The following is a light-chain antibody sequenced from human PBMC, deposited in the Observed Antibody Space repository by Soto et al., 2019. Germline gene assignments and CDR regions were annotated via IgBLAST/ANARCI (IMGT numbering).Light chain of an antibody. J-gene: IGLJ1*01. CDR3: SSYSSTKTRV. Sequence: QSVLTQPASVSGSPGQSITISCTGTSSDVGAYNLVSWYQHHPDKAPKLMIYEVRNRPSGVSNRFSGSKSGNTASLTISGLQAEDEADYYSSSYSSTKTRVFGTGTKVTVL. CDR2: EVR. CDR1: SSDVGAYNL. V-gene: IGLV2-14*01.